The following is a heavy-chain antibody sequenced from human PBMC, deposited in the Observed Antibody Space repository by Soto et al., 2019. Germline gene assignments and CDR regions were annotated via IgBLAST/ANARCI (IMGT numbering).Heavy chain of an antibody. J-gene: IGHJ6*02. CDR2: ISYDGSNK. CDR3: GKDYYQLLRLPMDV. CDR1: GFTFSSYG. D-gene: IGHD2-2*01. V-gene: IGHV3-30*18. Sequence: QPGGSLRLSCAASGFTFSSYGMHWVRQAPGKGLEGVAVISYDGSNKYYADSVKGRFTISRDNSKNTLYLQMNSLSAEDTAVYYCGKDYYQLLRLPMDVWGHGNPVAV.